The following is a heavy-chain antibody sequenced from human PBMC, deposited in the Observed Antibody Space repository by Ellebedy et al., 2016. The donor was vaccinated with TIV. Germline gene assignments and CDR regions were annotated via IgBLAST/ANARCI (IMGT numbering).Heavy chain of an antibody. CDR3: ARESPIVGATLPDY. Sequence: GESLKISCVASGFTFSTYSMNWVRQAPGKGLEWLSYISGSSDTTYYADSVKGRFTISRDNAKNSLYLQMSSLRAEDTAVYYCARESPIVGATLPDYWGQGTLVIVSS. D-gene: IGHD1-26*01. J-gene: IGHJ4*02. CDR2: ISGSSDTT. CDR1: GFTFSTYS. V-gene: IGHV3-48*01.